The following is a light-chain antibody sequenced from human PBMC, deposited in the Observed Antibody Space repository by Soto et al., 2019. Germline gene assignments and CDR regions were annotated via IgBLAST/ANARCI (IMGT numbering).Light chain of an antibody. CDR1: QSITSH. J-gene: IGKJ4*01. Sequence: DIQMTQSPSSLSASVGYRVTITCRASQSITSHLNSYQQIPGTASKLMIYATSSLQSGVPSRFSGSRSGTDFTLTISSLQPEDFATYYCQKSYSTPLTFRGGTKV. CDR3: QKSYSTPLT. CDR2: ATS. V-gene: IGKV1-39*01.